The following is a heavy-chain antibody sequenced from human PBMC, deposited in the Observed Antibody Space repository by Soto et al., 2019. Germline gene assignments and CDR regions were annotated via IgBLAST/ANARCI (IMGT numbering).Heavy chain of an antibody. CDR1: GGSISSSSYY. CDR3: ARPGNYYDSSGKAAFDI. CDR2: IYYSGST. Sequence: SETLSLTCTVSGGSISSSSYYWGWIRQPPGKGLEWIGSIYYSGSTYNNPSLKSRVTISVDTSKNQFSLKLSSVTAADTAVYYCARPGNYYDSSGKAAFDIWGQGTMVTVSS. V-gene: IGHV4-39*01. J-gene: IGHJ3*02. D-gene: IGHD3-22*01.